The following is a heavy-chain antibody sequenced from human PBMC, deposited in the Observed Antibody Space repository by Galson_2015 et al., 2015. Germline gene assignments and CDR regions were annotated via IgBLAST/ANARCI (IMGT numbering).Heavy chain of an antibody. CDR2: ISYDGSNK. J-gene: IGHJ4*02. D-gene: IGHD4-23*01. CDR3: ASGFGLFMVVTPVDY. Sequence: SLRLSCAASGFTFSSYAMHWVRQAPGKGLEWVAVISYDGSNKYYADSVKGRFTISRDNSKNTLYLQMNSLRPEDTAMYYCASGFGLFMVVTPVDYWGQGTLVTVSS. CDR1: GFTFSSYA. V-gene: IGHV3-30-3*01.